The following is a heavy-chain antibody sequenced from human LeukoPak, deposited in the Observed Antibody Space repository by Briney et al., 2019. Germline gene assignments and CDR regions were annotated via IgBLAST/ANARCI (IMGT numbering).Heavy chain of an antibody. CDR1: GYTFTGYY. CDR2: INPNSGGT. J-gene: IGHJ4*02. Sequence: GASVKVSCKASGYTFTGYYMHWVRQAPGQGLEWMGWINPNSGGTNYAQKFQGRVTMTRDTSISIAYMELSRLRSDDTAVYYCASPSGIAVDYFDYWGQGTLVTVSS. D-gene: IGHD6-19*01. V-gene: IGHV1-2*02. CDR3: ASPSGIAVDYFDY.